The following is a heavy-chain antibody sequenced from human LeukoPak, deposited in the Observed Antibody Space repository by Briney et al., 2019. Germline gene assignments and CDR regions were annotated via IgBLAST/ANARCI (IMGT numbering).Heavy chain of an antibody. Sequence: PGGSLRLSCAASGFTFSRYCMSWVRQAPGKGLEWLATIKQDGNEKFYVDSVKGRFTISRDNAKNSLYLQMNSLRAEDTAVYYCAREYCSGGSCYSDAFDIWGQGTMVTVSS. CDR1: GFTFSRYC. CDR3: AREYCSGGSCYSDAFDI. D-gene: IGHD2-15*01. J-gene: IGHJ3*02. CDR2: IKQDGNEK. V-gene: IGHV3-7*01.